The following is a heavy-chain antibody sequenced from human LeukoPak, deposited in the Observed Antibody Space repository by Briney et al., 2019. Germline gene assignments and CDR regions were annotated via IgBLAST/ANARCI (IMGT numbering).Heavy chain of an antibody. CDR3: ARGTSYYDFWSGYYDAFDI. Sequence: ASVKVSCKASGYTFTGYYMHWVRQAPGQGLEWMGWINPNSGGTNYAQKFQGRVTMTRDTSISTAYMELSRLRSDDTAVYYCARGTSYYDFWSGYYDAFDIWGQGTMVTVSS. D-gene: IGHD3-3*01. V-gene: IGHV1-2*02. CDR2: INPNSGGT. CDR1: GYTFTGYY. J-gene: IGHJ3*02.